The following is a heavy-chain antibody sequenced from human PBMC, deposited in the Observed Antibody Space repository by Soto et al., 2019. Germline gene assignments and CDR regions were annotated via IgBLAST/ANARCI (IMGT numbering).Heavy chain of an antibody. Sequence: SETLSLTCAVYGGSFSGYYWSWIRQPPGKGLEWIGEINHSGSTNYNPSLKSRVTISVDTSKNQFSLKLSSVTAADTAVYYCAKEVGGVVRGPFDYWGQGTLVTVSS. V-gene: IGHV4-34*01. CDR2: INHSGST. CDR3: AKEVGGVVRGPFDY. CDR1: GGSFSGYY. J-gene: IGHJ4*02. D-gene: IGHD3-10*01.